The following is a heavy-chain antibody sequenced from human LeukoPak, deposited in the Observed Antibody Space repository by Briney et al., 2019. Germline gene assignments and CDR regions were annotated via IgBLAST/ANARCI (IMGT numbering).Heavy chain of an antibody. Sequence: SVKVSCKASGGTFSSYAISWVRQAPGQGLEWMGGIIPIFGTANYAQKFQGRVTITADESTSTAYMELSSLRSEDTAVYYCARDGIAVAVPYRWGQGTLVTVSS. V-gene: IGHV1-69*13. CDR3: ARDGIAVAVPYR. J-gene: IGHJ1*01. CDR2: IIPIFGTA. D-gene: IGHD6-19*01. CDR1: GGTFSSYA.